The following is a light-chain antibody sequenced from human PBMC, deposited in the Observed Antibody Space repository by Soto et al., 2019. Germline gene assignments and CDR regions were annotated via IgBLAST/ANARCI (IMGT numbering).Light chain of an antibody. Sequence: EIVLTQSPGTLSLSPGERAILSCRASQSVSSDSLAWYRQKPGQAPRLLVYDASSRATGIPDRFSGSGSGTAFTLTISRLAPEDFAVDYWQQYGSAPRTFGQGTKVEIK. V-gene: IGKV3-20*01. CDR1: QSVSSDS. CDR3: QQYGSAPRT. CDR2: DAS. J-gene: IGKJ1*01.